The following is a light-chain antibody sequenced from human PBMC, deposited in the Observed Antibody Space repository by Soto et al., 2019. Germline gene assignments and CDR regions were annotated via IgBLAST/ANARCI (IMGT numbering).Light chain of an antibody. Sequence: EVVLSQSPGSLSLSPGERATLSCKTSQSDGSNFVAWYQHKPGQAPRLLIYASVQRATGIPDRFSGSASGTDFTLTINRLEPEDFAVYYCQQYYSTPITFGQGTLLEIK. CDR3: QQYYSTPIT. V-gene: IGKV3-20*01. J-gene: IGKJ5*01. CDR1: QSDGSNF. CDR2: ASV.